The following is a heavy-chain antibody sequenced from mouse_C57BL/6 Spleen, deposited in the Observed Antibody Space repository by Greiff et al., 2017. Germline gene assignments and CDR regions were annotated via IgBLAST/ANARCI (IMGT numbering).Heavy chain of an antibody. V-gene: IGHV1-39*01. CDR3: AREDSSGPHYYAMDY. J-gene: IGHJ4*01. Sequence: EVKLQESGPELVKPGASVKISCKASGYSFTDYNMNWVKQSNGKSLEWIGVINPNYGTTSYNQKFKGKATLTVDQSSSTAYMQLNSLTSEDSAVYYCAREDSSGPHYYAMDYWGQGTSVTVSS. CDR1: GYSFTDYN. CDR2: INPNYGTT. D-gene: IGHD3-2*02.